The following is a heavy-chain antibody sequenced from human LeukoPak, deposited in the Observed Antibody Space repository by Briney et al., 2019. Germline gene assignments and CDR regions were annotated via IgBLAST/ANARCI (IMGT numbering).Heavy chain of an antibody. CDR3: ARSLYSNYVSLDY. D-gene: IGHD4-11*01. V-gene: IGHV1-69*05. J-gene: IGHJ4*02. Sequence: SVNVSCKASGGTFSNYAISWVRQAPGKGLEWMGGIIPIFGTANYVQKFQGRVTITTDESTSTAYMELSSLRSEDTAVYYCARSLYSNYVSLDYWGQGTLVTVSS. CDR2: IIPIFGTA. CDR1: GGTFSNYA.